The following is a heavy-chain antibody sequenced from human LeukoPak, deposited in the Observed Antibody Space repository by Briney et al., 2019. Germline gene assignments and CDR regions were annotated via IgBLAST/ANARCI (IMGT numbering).Heavy chain of an antibody. J-gene: IGHJ6*03. V-gene: IGHV3-48*03. Sequence: GGPLRLSCAASGFTFSSYEMNWVRQAPGKGLEWVSYISSSGSTIYYADSVKGRFTISRDNARNSLYLQMNSLRAEDTAVYYCARDEGSTYYYYYYMDVWGKGTTVTVSS. CDR3: ARDEGSTYYYYYYMDV. CDR2: ISSSGSTI. CDR1: GFTFSSYE.